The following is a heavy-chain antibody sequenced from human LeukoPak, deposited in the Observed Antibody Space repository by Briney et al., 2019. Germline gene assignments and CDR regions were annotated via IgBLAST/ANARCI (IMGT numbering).Heavy chain of an antibody. CDR1: GFTFSSHT. Sequence: GGSLRLSCAASGFTFSSHTMAWVRQSPGKGLEWVSSISSSGFHIYYADSVKGRFTVSRDDAKNSLYLHMNSLRAEDTAVFYCATFRELAALDSWGQGTLVTVSS. D-gene: IGHD6-6*01. J-gene: IGHJ5*01. CDR2: ISSSGFHI. V-gene: IGHV3-21*06. CDR3: ATFRELAALDS.